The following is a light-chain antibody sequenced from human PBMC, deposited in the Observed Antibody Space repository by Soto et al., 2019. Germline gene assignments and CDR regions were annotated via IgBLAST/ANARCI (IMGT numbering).Light chain of an antibody. CDR2: KAS. CDR1: QSISSW. Sequence: DIQMTQSPSTLSASVGDRVTITCRASQSISSWLAWYQQKPGKAPNLLIYKASSLESGVPSRFSGSGSGTEFTLTISSLQPDDFETYYCQQYNSYPWTFGQGTKVEIK. CDR3: QQYNSYPWT. V-gene: IGKV1-5*03. J-gene: IGKJ1*01.